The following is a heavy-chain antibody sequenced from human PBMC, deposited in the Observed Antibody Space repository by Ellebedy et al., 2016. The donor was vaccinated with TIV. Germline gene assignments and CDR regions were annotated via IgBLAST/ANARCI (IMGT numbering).Heavy chain of an antibody. V-gene: IGHV1-2*02. J-gene: IGHJ6*02. CDR1: GYTFTGYY. CDR3: VVGDGMDV. Sequence: ASVKVSCKASGYTFTGYYMHWVRQAPGQGLEWMGWINPYSGATNYAQKFQGRVTMTRDTSTSTVYMELSSLRSEDTAVYYCVVGDGMDVWGQGTTVTVSS. D-gene: IGHD1-26*01. CDR2: INPYSGAT.